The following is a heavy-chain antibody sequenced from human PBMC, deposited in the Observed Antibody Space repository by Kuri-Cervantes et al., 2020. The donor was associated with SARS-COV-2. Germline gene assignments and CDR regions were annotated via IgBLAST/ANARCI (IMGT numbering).Heavy chain of an antibody. CDR3: ARRVDWFDP. V-gene: IGHV3-73*01. CDR2: VRGKANNYAT. CDR1: GFLFSASA. Sequence: GGSLRLSCEVSGFLFSASAIHWVRQASGKGLEWVGRVRGKANNYATAYAASVKGRFTISRDDSKNMAYLQMNSLKTEDTAVYYCARRVDWFDPWGQGALVTVSS. J-gene: IGHJ5*02. D-gene: IGHD3-3*01.